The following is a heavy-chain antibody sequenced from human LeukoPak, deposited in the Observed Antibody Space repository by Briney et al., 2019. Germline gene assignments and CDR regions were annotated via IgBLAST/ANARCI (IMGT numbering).Heavy chain of an antibody. Sequence: PSETLSLTCAVSGYSISSGYYWGWIRQPPGKGLEWIGSIYHSGSTYYNPSLKSRVTISVDTSKNQFSLKLSSVTAADTAVYYCAIQYQLLYNWFDPWGQGTLVTVSS. D-gene: IGHD2-2*02. J-gene: IGHJ5*02. CDR1: GYSISSGYY. CDR3: AIQYQLLYNWFDP. CDR2: IYHSGST. V-gene: IGHV4-38-2*01.